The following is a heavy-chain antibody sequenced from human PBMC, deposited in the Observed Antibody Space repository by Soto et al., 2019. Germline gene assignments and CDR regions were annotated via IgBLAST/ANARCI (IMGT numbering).Heavy chain of an antibody. CDR3: ARDQVPGLDAFDI. CDR1: GFTFRSYS. Sequence: EVQLVESGGGLVKPGGSLRLYCAASGFTFRSYSMNWVRQAPGKGREWVSSISRSAGNTYYADSVKGRFTISRDNAKNSMYLQMNSLRAEDTAVYYCARDQVPGLDAFDIWGKGTMVTVSS. V-gene: IGHV3-21*01. CDR2: ISRSAGNT. J-gene: IGHJ3*02.